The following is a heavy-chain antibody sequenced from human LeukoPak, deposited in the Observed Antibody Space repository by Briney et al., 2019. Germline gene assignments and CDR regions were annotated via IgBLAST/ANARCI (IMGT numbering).Heavy chain of an antibody. J-gene: IGHJ4*02. D-gene: IGHD4-17*01. V-gene: IGHV4-4*02. CDR2: IHDSGTT. CDR3: ATYFYGDYDTHYFDF. CDR1: GASITSSHW. Sequence: NPSGTLSLTCAVSGASITSSHWWSWARQPPGKGLEWIGEIHDSGTTNYKPSLKSRVTMSLDKSNNQISLKLTSVTAADTAVYYCATYFYGDYDTHYFDFWGQGTLVTVSS.